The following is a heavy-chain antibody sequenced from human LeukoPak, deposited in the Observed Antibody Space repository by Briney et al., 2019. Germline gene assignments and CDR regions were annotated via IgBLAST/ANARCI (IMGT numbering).Heavy chain of an antibody. Sequence: SETLSLTCTVSGDSISSGDYYWSWIRQPAGKGLEWIGRISSSGGTNYNPSLKSRVTISVDTSKNQFSLKLSSVTAADTAVYYCARSRRYYYGSGSYFDYWGQGTLVTVSS. CDR3: ARSRRYYYGSGSYFDY. V-gene: IGHV4-61*02. CDR2: ISSSGGT. CDR1: GDSISSGDYY. D-gene: IGHD3-10*01. J-gene: IGHJ4*02.